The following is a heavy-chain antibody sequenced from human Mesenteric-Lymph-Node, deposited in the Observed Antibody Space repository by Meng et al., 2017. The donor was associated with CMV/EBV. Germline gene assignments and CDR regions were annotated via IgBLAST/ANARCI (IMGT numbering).Heavy chain of an antibody. CDR2: IYHSGST. CDR3: ARDRGYCSSTSCYRGEYYFDY. D-gene: IGHD2-2*02. V-gene: IGHV4-4*02. J-gene: IGHJ4*02. Sequence: GSLRLSCAVSGGSISSSNWWSWVRQPPGKGLEWIGEIYHSGSTNYNPSLKSRVTISVDKSKNQFSLKVSSVTAADTAVYYCARDRGYCSSTSCYRGEYYFDYWGQGTLVTVSS. CDR1: GGSISSSNW.